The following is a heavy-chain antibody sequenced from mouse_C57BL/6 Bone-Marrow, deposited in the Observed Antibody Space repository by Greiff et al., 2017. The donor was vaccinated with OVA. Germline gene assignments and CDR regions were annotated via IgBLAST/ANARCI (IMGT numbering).Heavy chain of an antibody. CDR1: GYTFTSYW. CDR3: ARSCGYYRYFDD. D-gene: IGHD2-2*01. J-gene: IGHJ1*03. CDR2: IYPGSGCT. V-gene: IGHV1-55*01. Sequence: QVQLQQSGAELVKPGASVKMSCKASGYTFTSYWITWVKQRPGQGLEWIGDIYPGSGCTNYNEKFKGKATLTVDTSSSTAYMQLSSLTSEDSADYYCARSCGYYRYFDDWGTGTTVTVSS.